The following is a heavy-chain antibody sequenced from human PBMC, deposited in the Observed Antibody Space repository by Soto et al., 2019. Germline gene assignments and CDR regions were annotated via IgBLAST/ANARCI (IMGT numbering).Heavy chain of an antibody. CDR2: IIPMFGLP. CDR3: AFDVNTGVVYFDN. D-gene: IGHD3-3*01. Sequence: VQLVQSGAEVKKPGSSVKVSCKVSGGTFSTYTISWVRQAPGQGLEWMGRIIPMFGLPNHAQKFQGRVTITADKSTDTSYLEMTGLRFEDTVVYYCAFDVNTGVVYFDNLCQGTLVTVSS. J-gene: IGHJ4*02. V-gene: IGHV1-69*02. CDR1: GGTFSTYT.